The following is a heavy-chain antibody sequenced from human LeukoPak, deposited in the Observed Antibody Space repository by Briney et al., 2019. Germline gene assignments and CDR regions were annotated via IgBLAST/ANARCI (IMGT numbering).Heavy chain of an antibody. CDR1: GGSFSGYY. J-gene: IGHJ5*02. CDR3: ARVRGNWNYVLWFDP. CDR2: INHSGST. V-gene: IGHV4-34*01. D-gene: IGHD1-7*01. Sequence: SETLSLTCAVYGGSFSGYYWSWIRQPPGKGLEWIGEINHSGSTNYNPSLKSRVTISVDTSKNQFSLKLSSVTAADTAVCYCARVRGNWNYVLWFDPWGQGTLVTVSS.